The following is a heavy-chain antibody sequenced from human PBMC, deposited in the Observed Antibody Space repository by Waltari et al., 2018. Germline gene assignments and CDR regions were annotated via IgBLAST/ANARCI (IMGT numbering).Heavy chain of an antibody. Sequence: EVQLVESGGGLVQPGRSLRLSCAASGFTFDDYAMHWVRQAPGKGLEWVSGISCDSGSIGYADSVKGRFTISRDNAKNSLYLQMNSLRAEDTALYYCAKDAPDTAMGHYFDYWGQGTLVTVSS. CDR3: AKDAPDTAMGHYFDY. D-gene: IGHD5-18*01. CDR2: ISCDSGSI. CDR1: GFTFDDYA. V-gene: IGHV3-9*01. J-gene: IGHJ4*02.